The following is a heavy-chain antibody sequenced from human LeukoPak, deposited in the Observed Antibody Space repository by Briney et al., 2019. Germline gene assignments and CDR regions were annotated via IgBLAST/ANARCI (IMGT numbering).Heavy chain of an antibody. V-gene: IGHV3-38-3*01. CDR2: ISGGST. J-gene: IGHJ5*02. D-gene: IGHD6-19*01. Sequence: GGSLRLSCAASGFTVSSNEMSWVRQAPGKGLEWVSSISGGSTYYADSRKGRFTISRDNSKNTLHLQMNSLRAEDTAVYYCARLAVAGPWWFDPWGQGTLVTVSS. CDR3: ARLAVAGPWWFDP. CDR1: GFTVSSNE.